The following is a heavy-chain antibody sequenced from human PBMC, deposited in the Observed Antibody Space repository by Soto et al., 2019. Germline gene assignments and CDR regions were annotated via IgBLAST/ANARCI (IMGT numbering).Heavy chain of an antibody. CDR2: ISRDGNTK. D-gene: IGHD2-8*02. J-gene: IGHJ4*02. Sequence: QVQLVESGGGVVQPGRSLRLSCAVSGFTVSTYGMHWVRQAPGKGLEWVSVISRDGNTKFYADSVKGRFTISKDNSRNTLFLEMNSLRGDDMAVYYCTGEGASGYWGQGTLVTVSS. V-gene: IGHV3-30*03. CDR3: TGEGASGY. CDR1: GFTVSTYG.